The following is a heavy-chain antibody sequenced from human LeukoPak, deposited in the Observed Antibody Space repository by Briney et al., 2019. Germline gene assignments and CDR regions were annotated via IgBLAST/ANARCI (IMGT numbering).Heavy chain of an antibody. V-gene: IGHV3-53*01. J-gene: IGHJ4*02. CDR1: GFTVSSNY. D-gene: IGHD3-10*02. CDR3: ARDSMFPYVPHVY. Sequence: PGGSLRLSWAASGFTVSSNYMSWVRQAPGKGLEWVSVIYSGGSTYYADSVKGRFTISRDNSKNTLYLQMNSLRAEDTAVYYCARDSMFPYVPHVYWGQGTLVTVSS. CDR2: IYSGGST.